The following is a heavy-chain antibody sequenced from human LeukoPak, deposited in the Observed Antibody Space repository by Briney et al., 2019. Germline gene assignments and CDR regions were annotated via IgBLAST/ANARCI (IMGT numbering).Heavy chain of an antibody. V-gene: IGHV3-23*01. CDR1: GFTFSSYA. D-gene: IGHD3-3*01. CDR2: ISGSGGST. J-gene: IGHJ4*02. CDR3: AKGLYDFWSGYNT. Sequence: PTGGSLRLSCAASGFTFSSYAMSWVRQAPGKGLEWVSAISGSGGSTYYADSVKGRFTTSRDNSKNTLYLQMNSLRAEDTAVYYCAKGLYDFWSGYNTWGQGTLVTVSS.